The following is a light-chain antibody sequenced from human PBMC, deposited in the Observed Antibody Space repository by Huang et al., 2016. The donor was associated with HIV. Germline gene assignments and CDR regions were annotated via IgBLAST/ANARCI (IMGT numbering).Light chain of an antibody. CDR1: QSVSRN. Sequence: EIVMPQSPATLSVSPGERAILSCRASQSVSRNLAWFQQKPGKAPRLLIYDTSTRATGIPPRFSGSGSGTDFTLTISSLQSEDFVVYYCQQYNNWPRTFGPGTKVDFK. CDR2: DTS. J-gene: IGKJ3*01. V-gene: IGKV3-15*01. CDR3: QQYNNWPRT.